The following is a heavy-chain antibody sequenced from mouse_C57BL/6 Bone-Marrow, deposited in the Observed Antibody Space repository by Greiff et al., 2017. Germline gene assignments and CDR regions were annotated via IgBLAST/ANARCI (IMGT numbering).Heavy chain of an antibody. Sequence: VQLQQSGAELAKPGASVKLSCKASGYTFTSYWMHWVKQRPGQGLEWIGYINPSSGYTKYNQKFQDKATLTADKSSSPAYMQLSSLTYADSAVYYCASDLGPPWDEGYYAMDCRGQRASVPGSS. CDR2: INPSSGYT. J-gene: IGHJ4*01. D-gene: IGHD4-1*01. CDR3: ASDLGPPWDEGYYAMDC. V-gene: IGHV1-7*01. CDR1: GYTFTSYW.